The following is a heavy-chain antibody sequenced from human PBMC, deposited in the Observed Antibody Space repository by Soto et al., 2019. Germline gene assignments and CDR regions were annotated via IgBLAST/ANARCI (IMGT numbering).Heavy chain of an antibody. CDR1: GFSFSNYA. CDR2: INSGGGST. CDR3: SIEHSNYPDYGFDP. V-gene: IGHV3-23*01. J-gene: IGHJ5*02. Sequence: EVQLLVSGGGSVQPGGSLRLSCAVSGFSFSNYAMSWVRQAPGTLLEWVSAINSGGGSTYYAPSVKGRISIAIVNYMNTLYLQMASLRAESTDIYYCSIEHSNYPDYGFDPWGQGTLVTVSS. D-gene: IGHD4-4*01.